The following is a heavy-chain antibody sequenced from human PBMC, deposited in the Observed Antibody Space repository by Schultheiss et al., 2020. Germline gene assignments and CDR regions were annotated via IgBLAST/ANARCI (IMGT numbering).Heavy chain of an antibody. V-gene: IGHV3-11*01. CDR1: GFTFGDYA. Sequence: SLKISCAASGFTFGDYAMSWVRQAPGKGLEWVSYITASGSASYYAESVKGRFTISRDNAKNSLYLQMNSLRAEDTAVYYCARDPAVGATTWLGYYYYGMDVWGQGTTVTVSS. D-gene: IGHD1-26*01. J-gene: IGHJ6*02. CDR2: ITASGSAS. CDR3: ARDPAVGATTWLGYYYYGMDV.